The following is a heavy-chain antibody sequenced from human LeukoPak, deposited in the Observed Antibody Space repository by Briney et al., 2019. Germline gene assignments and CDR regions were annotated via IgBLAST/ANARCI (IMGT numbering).Heavy chain of an antibody. D-gene: IGHD6-19*01. CDR2: ISHDGSNK. J-gene: IGHJ5*02. V-gene: IGHV3-30*18. CDR3: AKSNGQWLANNWFDP. CDR1: GFIFSSFA. Sequence: GRSLRLSCAASGFIFSSFAMHWVRQAPGKGLEWVADISHDGSNKYYADSVKGRFTSSRDNSKNTLYLQMNSLRAEDTAVYYCAKSNGQWLANNWFDPWGQGTLVTVSS.